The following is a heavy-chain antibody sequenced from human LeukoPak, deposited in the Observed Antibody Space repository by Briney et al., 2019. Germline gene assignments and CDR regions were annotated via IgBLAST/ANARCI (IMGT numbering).Heavy chain of an antibody. Sequence: GGSLRLSCAAAGFTFTTYGMHWVRQAPGKGLEWVAVISYDGSNTYYADSVKGRFTISRDNSRNTLYLQMSSLRAEDTAVYYCAKRSEKLLIELDFWGQGTLVTVSS. CDR3: AKRSEKLLIELDF. D-gene: IGHD1-26*01. CDR1: GFTFTTYG. V-gene: IGHV3-30*18. J-gene: IGHJ4*02. CDR2: ISYDGSNT.